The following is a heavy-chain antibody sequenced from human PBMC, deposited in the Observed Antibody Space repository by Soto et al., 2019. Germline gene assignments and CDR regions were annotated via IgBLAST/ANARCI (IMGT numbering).Heavy chain of an antibody. CDR3: ARDLEVGARFDY. Sequence: SGGGVVQPGRSLRLSCAASGFTFNNYAMHWVRQAPGKGLEWVAVISYDGFKKYYADSVKGRFTISRDISKNTLYLQMNSLRAEDTAIYYCARDLEVGARFDYWGQGTLVTVSS. V-gene: IGHV3-30-3*01. CDR2: ISYDGFKK. CDR1: GFTFNNYA. J-gene: IGHJ4*02.